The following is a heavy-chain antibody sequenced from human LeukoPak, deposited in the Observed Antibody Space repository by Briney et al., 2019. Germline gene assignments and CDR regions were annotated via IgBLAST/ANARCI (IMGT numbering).Heavy chain of an antibody. D-gene: IGHD5-12*01. CDR3: ARGGSGYDFDF. Sequence: GGSLTLSCAASGFTFSSYGMHWVRQAPGKGLEWVAVIWYDGSNKYYVDSVKGRFTISRDNSKNTLYLQMNSLRAEDTAVYYCARGGSGYDFDFWGQGTLVTVSS. J-gene: IGHJ4*02. V-gene: IGHV3-33*08. CDR2: IWYDGSNK. CDR1: GFTFSSYG.